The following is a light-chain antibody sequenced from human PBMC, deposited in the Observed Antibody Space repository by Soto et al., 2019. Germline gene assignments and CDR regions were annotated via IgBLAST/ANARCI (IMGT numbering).Light chain of an antibody. CDR2: AAS. CDR3: LQHNSYPLT. V-gene: IGKV1-17*01. Sequence: DIHMTQSPASLSASVGDRVTITCRASQGSRNDLGWDQQKPGKAPKRMIYAASSLQSGVPSRFSGSGSGTEFTLTISSLQPEDFATYYCLQHNSYPLTFGQGTKVDIK. CDR1: QGSRND. J-gene: IGKJ1*01.